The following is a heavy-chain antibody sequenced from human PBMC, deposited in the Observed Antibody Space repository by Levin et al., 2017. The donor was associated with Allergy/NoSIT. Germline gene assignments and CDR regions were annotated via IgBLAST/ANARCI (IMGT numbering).Heavy chain of an antibody. D-gene: IGHD7-27*01. CDR3: AKGLNWGSPNTFDY. V-gene: IGHV3-30-3*01. CDR2: ISDDGSSE. J-gene: IGHJ4*02. CDR1: GFTFSNYA. Sequence: TGESLKISCAASGFTFSNYAMHWVRQAPGKGLEWVGVISDDGSSEFYIDSVKGRFTISRDNSKNRLYLQMDSLRAEDTALYYCAKGLNWGSPNTFDYWGQGTLVTVSS.